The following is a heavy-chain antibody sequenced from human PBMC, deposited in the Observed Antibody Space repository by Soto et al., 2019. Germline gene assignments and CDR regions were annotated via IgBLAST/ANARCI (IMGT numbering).Heavy chain of an antibody. V-gene: IGHV3-23*01. Sequence: PGGSLRLSCAASGFTFSSYAMSWVRQAPGKGLEWVSASSGSGGSTYYADSVKGRFTISRDNSKNTLYLQMNSLRAEDTAVYYCAKALYGGGYYHPVWFDPWGQGTLVTGSS. CDR3: AKALYGGGYYHPVWFDP. CDR2: SSGSGGST. J-gene: IGHJ5*02. D-gene: IGHD3-22*01. CDR1: GFTFSSYA.